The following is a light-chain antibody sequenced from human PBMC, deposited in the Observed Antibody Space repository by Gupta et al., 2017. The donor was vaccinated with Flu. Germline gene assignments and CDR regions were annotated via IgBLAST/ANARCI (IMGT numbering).Light chain of an antibody. CDR2: GAS. CDR1: QSIRTN. V-gene: IGKV3-15*01. CDR3: QQYSDWPPIT. J-gene: IGKJ4*01. Sequence: ATLSVSPGEGATLSCRASQSIRTNLAWYQQKPGQSPRLLIYGASARATGIPARFNGSGSGTEFTLSISSRQSEDFAVYYCQQYSDWPPITFGGGTKVEI.